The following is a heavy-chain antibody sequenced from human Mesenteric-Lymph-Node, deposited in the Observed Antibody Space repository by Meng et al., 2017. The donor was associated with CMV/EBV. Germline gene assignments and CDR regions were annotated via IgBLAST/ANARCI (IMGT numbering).Heavy chain of an antibody. CDR2: IIPIFGTA. V-gene: IGHV1-69*05. CDR3: ARVDSSGWYRWFDP. Sequence: SVKVSCKASGYTFTSYGISWVRQAPGQGLEWMGGIIPIFGTANYAQKFQGRVTITTDESTSTAYMELSSLRSEDTAVYYCARVDSSGWYRWFDPWGQGTLVTVSS. CDR1: GYTFTSYG. D-gene: IGHD6-19*01. J-gene: IGHJ5*02.